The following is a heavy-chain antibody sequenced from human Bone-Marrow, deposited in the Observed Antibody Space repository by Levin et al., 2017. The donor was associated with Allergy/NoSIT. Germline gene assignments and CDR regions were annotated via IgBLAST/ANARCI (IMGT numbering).Heavy chain of an antibody. Sequence: PGGSLRLSCAASGFTFRSYTMHWVRQTPGKGLEWVALTSYDGSTTYSADSVKDRFTISRDNSKNTLFFEMKSLRPEDTATYYCARSAVVMLVGGAAYLWGRGTLVTVSS. CDR1: GFTFRSYT. V-gene: IGHV3-30-3*01. D-gene: IGHD3-16*01. CDR3: ARSAVVMLVGGAAYL. CDR2: TSYDGSTT. J-gene: IGHJ2*01.